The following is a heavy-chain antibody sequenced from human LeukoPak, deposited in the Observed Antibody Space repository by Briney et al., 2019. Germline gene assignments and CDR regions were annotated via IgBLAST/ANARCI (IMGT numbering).Heavy chain of an antibody. CDR1: GFTFSSYA. J-gene: IGHJ4*02. D-gene: IGHD6-6*01. V-gene: IGHV3-23*01. CDR3: AKGPLYSSSPEVANFDY. CDR2: ISGSGGST. Sequence: PGGSLRLSCAASGFTFSSYAMSWARQAPGKGLEWVSAISGSGGSTYYAGSVKGRFTISRDNSKNTLYLQMNSLRAEDTAVYYCAKGPLYSSSPEVANFDYWGQGTLVTVSS.